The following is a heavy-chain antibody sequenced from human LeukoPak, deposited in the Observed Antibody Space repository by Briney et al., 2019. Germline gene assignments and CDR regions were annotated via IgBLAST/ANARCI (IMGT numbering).Heavy chain of an antibody. V-gene: IGHV3-7*03. CDR1: GFPFNAYW. J-gene: IGHJ5*02. D-gene: IGHD3-3*01. CDR3: ARGAAFGVANWFDP. CDR2: IRQDGDTK. Sequence: GGSLRLSCAASGFPFNAYWMTWVRQAPGKGLEWVANIRQDGDTKYYVDSVKGRFTISRDNAKDSLYLQMNSLRADDTAVYYCARGAAFGVANWFDPWGQGTLVTVSS.